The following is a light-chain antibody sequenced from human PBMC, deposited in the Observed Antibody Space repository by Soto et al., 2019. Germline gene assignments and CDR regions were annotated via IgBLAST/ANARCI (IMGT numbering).Light chain of an antibody. J-gene: IGLJ3*02. V-gene: IGLV1-40*01. Sequence: QSVLTQPPSVSGAPGQRVTISCTGSNSNTGAGYDVHWYQQLPGTAPKVLIERDNNRASGVPDRFSGSKSGTSGSLAITGLQAEDEADYYCQSYDASLSGSVFGGGTKLTVL. CDR2: RDN. CDR3: QSYDASLSGSV. CDR1: NSNTGAGYD.